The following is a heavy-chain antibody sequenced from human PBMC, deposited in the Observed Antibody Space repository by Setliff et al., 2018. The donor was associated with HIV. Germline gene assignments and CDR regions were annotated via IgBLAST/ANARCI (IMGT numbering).Heavy chain of an antibody. CDR3: ASRWGSYYDTNGHPFDY. V-gene: IGHV4-34*01. CDR2: MYHSGST. D-gene: IGHD3-22*01. CDR1: GGSFSGYY. J-gene: IGHJ4*02. Sequence: SETLSLTCAVYGGSFSGYYWSWIRQPPGKGLEWIGTMYHSGSTYYNPSLQGRVTMFFDTSEDHFSLRLSSVTAADTAVYYCASRWGSYYDTNGHPFDYWGQGTLVTVS.